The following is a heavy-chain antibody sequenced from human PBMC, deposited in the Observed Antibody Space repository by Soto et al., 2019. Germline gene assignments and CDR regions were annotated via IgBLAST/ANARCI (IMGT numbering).Heavy chain of an antibody. CDR2: IIPIIGTA. J-gene: IGHJ4*02. CDR1: GGTFNNYA. V-gene: IGHV1-69*01. D-gene: IGHD5-12*01. Sequence: QVQLVQSGAEVKKPGSSVKVSCKASGGTFNNYAISWVGQAPGQGLEWMGGIIPIIGTADYAHKFQGRLAISADESTATTFLELPSLRSEDTALYFCARGGVDVVATSAFDYWGQGTLVTVSS. CDR3: ARGGVDVVATSAFDY.